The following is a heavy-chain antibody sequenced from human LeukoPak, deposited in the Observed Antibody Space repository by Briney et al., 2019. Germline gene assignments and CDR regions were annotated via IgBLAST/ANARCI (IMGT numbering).Heavy chain of an antibody. V-gene: IGHV1-18*01. Sequence: ASVKVSCKASGYTFTSYGISWVRQAPGQGLEWMGWISAYNGNTNYAQKLQGRVTVTTDTSTSTAYMELRSLRSDDTAVYYCARPLGYCSSTSCYAFDHWGQGTLVTVSS. J-gene: IGHJ4*02. CDR2: ISAYNGNT. D-gene: IGHD2-2*01. CDR3: ARPLGYCSSTSCYAFDH. CDR1: GYTFTSYG.